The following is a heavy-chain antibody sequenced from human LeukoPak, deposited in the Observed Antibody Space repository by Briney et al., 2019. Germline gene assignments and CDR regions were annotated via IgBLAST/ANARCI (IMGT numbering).Heavy chain of an antibody. CDR2: ISSSGRTI. V-gene: IGHV3-11*01. Sequence: GGSLRLSCAASGFTFDDYAMHWVRQAPGKGLEWVSYISSSGRTIYYADSVKGRFTISRDNAKNSLYLQMNSLRAEDTAVYYCARADRYSGSSWGWFDPWGQGTLVTVSS. CDR3: ARADRYSGSSWGWFDP. CDR1: GFTFDDYA. J-gene: IGHJ5*02. D-gene: IGHD1-26*01.